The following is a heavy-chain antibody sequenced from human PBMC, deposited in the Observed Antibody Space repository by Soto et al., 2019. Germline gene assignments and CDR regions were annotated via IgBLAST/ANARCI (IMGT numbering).Heavy chain of an antibody. CDR2: IIPIFGTA. Sequence: QVQLVQSGAEVKKPGSSVKVSCKASGGTFSSYAISWVRQAPGQGLEWMGGIIPIFGTANYAQKFQGRVTITADESTSTAYMEPSSLRSEDTAVYYCARARRIVATISDWFDPWGQGTLVTVSS. D-gene: IGHD5-12*01. J-gene: IGHJ5*02. CDR3: ARARRIVATISDWFDP. V-gene: IGHV1-69*12. CDR1: GGTFSSYA.